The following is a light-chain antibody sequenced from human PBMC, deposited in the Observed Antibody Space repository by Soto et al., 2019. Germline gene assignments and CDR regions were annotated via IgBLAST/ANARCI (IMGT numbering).Light chain of an antibody. V-gene: IGLV1-44*01. Sequence: QSVLTQPPSASGTPGQRVTISCSGSNSNIGRNTVNWYQQLPGAAPKVFIYSNVQRPSGVPDRFSGSKPGTSASLAISGLQPGDEAEYYCAAWDDSLHGYVFGAGTKVTVL. CDR2: SNV. CDR3: AAWDDSLHGYV. J-gene: IGLJ1*01. CDR1: NSNIGRNT.